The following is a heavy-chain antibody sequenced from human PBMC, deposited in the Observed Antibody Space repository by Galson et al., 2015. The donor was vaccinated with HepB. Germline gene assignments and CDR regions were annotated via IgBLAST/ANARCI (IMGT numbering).Heavy chain of an antibody. V-gene: IGHV5-51*01. D-gene: IGHD2-15*01. CDR2: IYPGDSDT. J-gene: IGHJ4*02. CDR1: GYSFTSYW. Sequence: QSGAEVKKPGESLKISCKGSGYSFTSYWIGWVRQMPGKGLEWMGIIYPGDSDTRYSPSFQGQVTISADKSISTAYLQWSSLKASDTAMYYCARGPILRYCSGGSCYSYGDYWGQGTLVTVSS. CDR3: ARGPILRYCSGGSCYSYGDY.